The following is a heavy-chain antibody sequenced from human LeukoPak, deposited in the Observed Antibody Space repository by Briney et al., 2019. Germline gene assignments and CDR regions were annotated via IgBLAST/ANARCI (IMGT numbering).Heavy chain of an antibody. CDR3: ARAVYGSGIWER. CDR1: GGSISSYY. Sequence: SETLSLTCTVSGGSISSYYWSWIRQPAGKGLEWIGRIFPGGNSNYNPSLKSRVTMSVDTSKNQFSLKLSSATAADTAVYYCARAVYGSGIWERWGQGTLVTVSS. D-gene: IGHD3-10*01. CDR2: IFPGGNS. V-gene: IGHV4-4*07. J-gene: IGHJ4*02.